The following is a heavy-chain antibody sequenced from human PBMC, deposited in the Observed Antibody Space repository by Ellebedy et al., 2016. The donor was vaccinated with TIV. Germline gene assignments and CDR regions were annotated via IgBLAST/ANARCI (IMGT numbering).Heavy chain of an antibody. CDR2: ISASGGST. V-gene: IGHV3-23*01. D-gene: IGHD1-7*01. Sequence: GESLKISCAASGFMFSNYVMSWVRQAPGKGLEWVSGISASGGSTFYADSVKGRFTISRDTSKSTLYLQMNSLRAEDTALYFCAKDRGAGSTDPARFASWGQGTLVTVSS. CDR3: AKDRGAGSTDPARFAS. J-gene: IGHJ4*02. CDR1: GFMFSNYV.